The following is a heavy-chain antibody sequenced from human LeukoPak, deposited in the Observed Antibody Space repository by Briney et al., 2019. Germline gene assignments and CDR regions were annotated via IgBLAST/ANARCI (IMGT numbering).Heavy chain of an antibody. CDR3: ARERDIVVVPAANYGMDV. CDR1: GGTFSSYA. CDR2: IIPIFGTA. V-gene: IGHV1-69*13. Sequence: SVKVSCTASGGTFSSYAISWVRQAPGQGLEWMGGIIPIFGTANHAQKFQGRVTITADESTSTAYMELSSLRSEDTAVYYCARERDIVVVPAANYGMDVWGQGTTVTVSS. D-gene: IGHD2-2*01. J-gene: IGHJ6*02.